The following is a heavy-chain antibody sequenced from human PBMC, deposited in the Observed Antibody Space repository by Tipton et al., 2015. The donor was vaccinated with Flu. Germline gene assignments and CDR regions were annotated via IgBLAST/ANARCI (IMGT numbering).Heavy chain of an antibody. J-gene: IGHJ4*02. CDR2: IYHRGTT. CDR1: GYSIRSAYY. V-gene: IGHV4-38-2*01. CDR3: ARHTGDSVRGVIDY. Sequence: TLSLTCSVPGYSIRSAYYWGWVRRPPGKGLEWIGTIYHRGTTYYNPSLKSRPTISVDTSKNQFSLRLCSVTAADTAVYYCARHTGDSVRGVIDYWGQGTLVNVSS. D-gene: IGHD3-10*02.